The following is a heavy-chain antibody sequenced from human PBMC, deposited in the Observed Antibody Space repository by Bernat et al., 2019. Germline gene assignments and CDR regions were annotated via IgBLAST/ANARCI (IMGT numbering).Heavy chain of an antibody. V-gene: IGHV3-53*02. CDR3: ARLGGVIAWEMD. CDR2: IYSGGNT. CDR1: GFTVSSHY. D-gene: IGHD3-16*02. J-gene: IGHJ4*02. Sequence: EVQLVETGGGLIQPGGSLRLSCAASGFTVSSHYMSWVRQAPGRGLEWVSVIYSGGNTYYTDSVKGRFTISRDNSKNTLYLQMNSLRAEDTAVYYCARLGGVIAWEMDWGQGTLVTVSS.